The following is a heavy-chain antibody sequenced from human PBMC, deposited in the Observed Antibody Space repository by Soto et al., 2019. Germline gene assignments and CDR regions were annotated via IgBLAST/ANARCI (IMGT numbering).Heavy chain of an antibody. Sequence: ASVKVSCKASGYSFTDYHIHWVRQAPGQGLEWLGWFNPNSGDTIYAQKFQGRVTLTGDTSISTAYMELYSLTSDDTAVYYCAREASAVISLDYWGQGTLVTVSS. J-gene: IGHJ4*02. CDR1: GYSFTDYH. CDR2: FNPNSGDT. V-gene: IGHV1-2*02. D-gene: IGHD6-19*01. CDR3: AREASAVISLDY.